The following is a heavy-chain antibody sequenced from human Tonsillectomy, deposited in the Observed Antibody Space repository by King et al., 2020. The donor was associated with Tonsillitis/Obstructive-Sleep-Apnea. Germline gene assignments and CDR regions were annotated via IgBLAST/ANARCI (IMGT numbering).Heavy chain of an antibody. V-gene: IGHV2-5*02. D-gene: IGHD6-19*01. CDR1: GFSLSTSGVG. J-gene: IGHJ4*02. CDR2: IYWDDDK. Sequence: QFTLKESGPTLVKPPQTLTLTCTFSGFSLSTSGVGVGWIRQPPGKPLEWLTLIYWDDDKRYSPSLKSRLTITKDTSKNQVVLTMTNMDPVDTATYSCAHRRGGSSRGGWEIAFYHWGQGTLVTVSS. CDR3: AHRRGGSSRGGWEIAFYH.